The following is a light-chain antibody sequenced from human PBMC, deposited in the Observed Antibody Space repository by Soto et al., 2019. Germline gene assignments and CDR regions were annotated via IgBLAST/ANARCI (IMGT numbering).Light chain of an antibody. CDR1: QSIRSW. CDR3: QQYESYFSS. CDR2: DAS. V-gene: IGKV1-5*01. J-gene: IGKJ2*04. Sequence: DIQMTQSPSTLPASVGDRVTITCRASQSIRSWLAWYQQKPGKAPNLLIYDASRLASGVPPRFSGSGSGTEFTLTISNLQPDDFAIYYGQQYESYFSSFGPGTKLEIK.